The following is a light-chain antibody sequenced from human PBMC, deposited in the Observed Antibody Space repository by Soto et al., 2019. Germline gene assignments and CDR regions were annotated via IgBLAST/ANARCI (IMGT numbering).Light chain of an antibody. Sequence: DIQMTQSPSTLSASVGDTVTVTCRASQSVSGWLAWYQQKPGEAPRLLIYDASSLESGVPSRFSGSGSGTEFTLTISSLQPDDCATYYCQQYSSYSRTFGQGTKVDIK. J-gene: IGKJ1*01. CDR3: QQYSSYSRT. V-gene: IGKV1-5*01. CDR1: QSVSGW. CDR2: DAS.